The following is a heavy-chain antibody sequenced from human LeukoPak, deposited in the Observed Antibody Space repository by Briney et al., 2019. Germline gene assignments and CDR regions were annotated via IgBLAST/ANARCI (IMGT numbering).Heavy chain of an antibody. Sequence: GGSLRLSCAASGFTFSSYSMNWVRQAPGKGLEWVSSISSSSSYIYYADSVKGRFTISRDNAKNSLYLQMNSLRAEDTAVYYCARDDKKGVRFGVVIYDYWGQGTLVTVSS. J-gene: IGHJ4*02. CDR2: ISSSSSYI. CDR3: ARDDKKGVRFGVVIYDY. V-gene: IGHV3-21*01. CDR1: GFTFSSYS. D-gene: IGHD3-3*01.